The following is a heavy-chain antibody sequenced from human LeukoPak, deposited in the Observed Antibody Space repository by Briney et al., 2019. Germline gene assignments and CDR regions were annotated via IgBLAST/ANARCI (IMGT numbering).Heavy chain of an antibody. V-gene: IGHV3-23*01. CDR2: ISGSGSST. Sequence: GGSLRLSCAASGFTFTSYAMSWVRQAPGKGLEWVSAISGSGSSTYYADSVKGRFTISRDNSKDTLYVQMNSLRGEDTAVYYCAKDHARYYYGSGSPGGYFDYWGQGTLVTVSS. CDR1: GFTFTSYA. CDR3: AKDHARYYYGSGSPGGYFDY. D-gene: IGHD3-10*01. J-gene: IGHJ4*02.